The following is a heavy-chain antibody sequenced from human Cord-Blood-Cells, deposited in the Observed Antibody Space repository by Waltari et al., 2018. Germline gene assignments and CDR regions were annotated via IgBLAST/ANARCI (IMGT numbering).Heavy chain of an antibody. V-gene: IGHV3-11*04. CDR2: ISSSGSTI. CDR1: GFTLRDYY. Sequence: QLQLVESGGGLVKPGGSLRLSCAASGFTLRDYYMSWIGQAPGKGLEWVSYISSSGSTIYYADSVKGRFTISRDNAKNSLYLQMNSLRAEDTAVYYCARTQSVWHYPDYWGQGTLVTVSS. CDR3: ARTQSVWHYPDY. D-gene: IGHD6-13*01. J-gene: IGHJ4*02.